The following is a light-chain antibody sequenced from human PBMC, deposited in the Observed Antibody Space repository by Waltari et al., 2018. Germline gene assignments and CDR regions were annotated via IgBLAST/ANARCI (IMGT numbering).Light chain of an antibody. V-gene: IGKV1-39*01. CDR2: AAS. CDR1: QSIKNY. Sequence: DIQMTHSPSSLSASVGDRVTITCRASQSIKNYLNWYQQKPGKAPKLLIYAASSLQSGVPSRFSCSGSGTDFTLTISSLQLEDFVTYYCQQSYRTYTFGQGTKLEIK. CDR3: QQSYRTYT. J-gene: IGKJ2*01.